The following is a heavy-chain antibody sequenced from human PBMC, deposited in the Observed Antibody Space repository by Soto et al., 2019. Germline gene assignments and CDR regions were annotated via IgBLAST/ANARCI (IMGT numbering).Heavy chain of an antibody. D-gene: IGHD6-13*01. CDR1: GGSFSGYY. V-gene: IGHV4-34*01. Sequence: PSETLSLTCAVYGGSFSGYYWSWIRQPPGKGLEWIGEINHSGSTNYNPSLKSRVTISVDTSKNQFSLKLSPVTAADTAVYYCARGIAAGTTTIPKTPPYSYMDVWGKGTTVTVSS. CDR2: INHSGST. CDR3: ARGIAAGTTTIPKTPPYSYMDV. J-gene: IGHJ6*03.